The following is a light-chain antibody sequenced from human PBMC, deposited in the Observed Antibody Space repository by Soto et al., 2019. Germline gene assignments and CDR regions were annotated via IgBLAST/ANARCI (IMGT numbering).Light chain of an antibody. J-gene: IGLJ2*01. Sequence: QSALTQPASVSGSPGQSITLSCTGTSSDIGDYDYVSWYQRHPGKAPKLIIYDVNNRPSGVSDRVSGSKSGNTASLTISGLQAEGEADYYCTSYSSGSTHVIFGGGTKVTVL. CDR3: TSYSSGSTHVI. CDR2: DVN. V-gene: IGLV2-14*03. CDR1: SSDIGDYDY.